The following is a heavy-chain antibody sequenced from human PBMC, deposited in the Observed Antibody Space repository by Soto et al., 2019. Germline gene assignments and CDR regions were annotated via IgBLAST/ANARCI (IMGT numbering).Heavy chain of an antibody. J-gene: IGHJ6*02. Sequence: PGGSLRLSCAASGFTFSSYAMSWVRQAPGKGLEWVSAISGSGGSTYYADSVKGRFTISRDNSKNTLYLQMNSLRAEDTAVYYCAKGVAAAGISYYYYGMDVWGQGTTVTVSS. CDR1: GFTFSSYA. CDR3: AKGVAAAGISYYYYGMDV. CDR2: ISGSGGST. D-gene: IGHD6-13*01. V-gene: IGHV3-23*01.